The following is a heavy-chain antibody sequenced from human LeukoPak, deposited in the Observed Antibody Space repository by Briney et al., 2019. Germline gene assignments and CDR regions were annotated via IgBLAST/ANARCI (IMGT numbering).Heavy chain of an antibody. J-gene: IGHJ4*02. D-gene: IGHD2-15*01. V-gene: IGHV3-48*01. CDR3: TKEGDYCSGNTCYWGDY. CDR1: GFTFSSYS. Sequence: GGSLRLSCAASGFTFSSYSMNWVRQAPGKGLEWVSYISSSSSTIYYADSVKGRFTISRDNSKNTLYLQMNSLRAEDTAMYYCTKEGDYCSGNTCYWGDYWGQGTLVTVSS. CDR2: ISSSSSTI.